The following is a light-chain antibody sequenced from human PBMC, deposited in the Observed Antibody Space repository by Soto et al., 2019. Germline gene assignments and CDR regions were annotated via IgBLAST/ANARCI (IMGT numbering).Light chain of an antibody. V-gene: IGKV3-20*01. Sequence: EIVLTQSTGTLSLSPGERATFSCRASQSVSSRFLAWYQQKPGQAPRLLIHDASSMATGIPDRFSGSGSGTDFTLTFSRLEHEDLAVYYCDYYDASPHIPFGPGTKLDI. CDR3: DYYDASPHIP. CDR2: DAS. CDR1: QSVSSRF. J-gene: IGKJ2*01.